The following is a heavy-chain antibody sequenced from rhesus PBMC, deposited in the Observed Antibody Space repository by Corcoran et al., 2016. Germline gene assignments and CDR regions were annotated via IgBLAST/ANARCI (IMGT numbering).Heavy chain of an antibody. Sequence: QVQLQESGPGLVKPSATLSLTCPVSGCSIRDTYYWICLLQPPWTGLDWNGIIYGNRESTNNNPSLKSRVTIAKDTSKNQFFLKLSSVTDADTAVYYCARIEGKQLRQSFDYWGQGVLVTVSS. D-gene: IGHD4-29*01. J-gene: IGHJ4*01. CDR1: GCSIRDTYY. CDR2: IYGNREST. V-gene: IGHV4S9*01. CDR3: ARIEGKQLRQSFDY.